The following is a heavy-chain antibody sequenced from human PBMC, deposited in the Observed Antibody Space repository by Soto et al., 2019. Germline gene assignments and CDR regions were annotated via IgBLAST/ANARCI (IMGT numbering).Heavy chain of an antibody. D-gene: IGHD3-10*01. CDR2: IGAYNGDT. V-gene: IGHV1-18*04. CDR1: GYTFNNYG. J-gene: IGHJ3*02. CDR3: VRDILRFGESSWEDTFDI. Sequence: QVQLVQSGAEVKKPGASVTVSCKASGYTFNNYGLSWVRQAPGQGLEWMGWIGAYNGDTNYAQILRGRVTLTTDTSTSTGYMELRSLREDGTAMYYCVRDILRFGESSWEDTFDIWGQGTMVTVSS.